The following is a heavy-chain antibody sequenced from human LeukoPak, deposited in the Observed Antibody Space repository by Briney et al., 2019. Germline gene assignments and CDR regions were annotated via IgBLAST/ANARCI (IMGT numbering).Heavy chain of an antibody. Sequence: GGSLRLSCAASGFTFSSYAMHWVRQAPGKGLEWVAVISYDGSNIYYADSVKGRFTISRDNSKNTLYLQMNSLRAEDTAVYYCARDPSYGYYYYMDVWGKGTTVTVSS. CDR3: ARDPSYGYYYYMDV. V-gene: IGHV3-30*01. D-gene: IGHD4-17*01. CDR1: GFTFSSYA. J-gene: IGHJ6*03. CDR2: ISYDGSNI.